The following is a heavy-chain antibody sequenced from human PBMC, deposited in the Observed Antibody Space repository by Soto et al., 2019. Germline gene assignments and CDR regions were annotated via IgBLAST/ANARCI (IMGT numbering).Heavy chain of an antibody. CDR2: ISYDGSNK. V-gene: IGHV3-30-3*01. CDR1: GFTFSSYA. CDR3: ARDIVATIDWYYFDY. D-gene: IGHD5-12*01. Sequence: GGSLRLSCAASGFTFSSYAMHWVRQAPGKGLEWVAVISYDGSNKYYADSVKGRFTISRDNSKNTLYLQMNSLRAEDTAVYYCARDIVATIDWYYFDYWGQGTLVTVSS. J-gene: IGHJ4*02.